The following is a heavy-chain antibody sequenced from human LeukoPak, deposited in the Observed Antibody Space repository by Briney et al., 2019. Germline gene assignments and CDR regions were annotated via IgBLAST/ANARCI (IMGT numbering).Heavy chain of an antibody. CDR1: GFTFDDYA. CDR2: ISWNSGSI. J-gene: IGHJ6*02. D-gene: IGHD3-22*01. CDR3: AKDSMNYYDSSGYYRSYYYYYGMDV. V-gene: IGHV3-9*01. Sequence: GGSLRLSCAASGFTFDDYAMHWVRQAPGEGLEWVSGISWNSGSIGYADSVKGRFTISRDNAKNSLYLQMNSLRAEDTALYYCAKDSMNYYDSSGYYRSYYYYYGMDVWGQGTTVTVSS.